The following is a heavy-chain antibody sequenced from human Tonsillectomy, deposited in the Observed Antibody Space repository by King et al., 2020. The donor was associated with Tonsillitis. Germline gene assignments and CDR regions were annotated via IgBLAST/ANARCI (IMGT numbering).Heavy chain of an antibody. CDR1: GGSISSYY. CDR2: IYYSGST. CDR3: ARRDYYYDYMDV. J-gene: IGHJ6*03. V-gene: IGHV4-59*08. Sequence: VQLQESGPGLVKPSETLSLTCTVSGGSISSYYWSWIRQPPGKGLEWIGYIYYSGSTNYNPSLKSRVTISVDTSKNQFSLKLSSVTAADTAVYYCARRDYYYDYMDVWGKGTTVTVSS. D-gene: IGHD2-21*01.